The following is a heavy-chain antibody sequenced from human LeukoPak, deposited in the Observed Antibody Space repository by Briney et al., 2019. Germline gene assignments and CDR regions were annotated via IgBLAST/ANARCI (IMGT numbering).Heavy chain of an antibody. CDR1: GFTFSSYA. Sequence: GRSLRLSCAASGFTFSSYAMYWVRHAPGKGLEWVALISYDGSNKYYADSVKGRFTISRDNSRDTLYLQMNSLRAEDTAVYYCARDSHIVVVTAIRGDYFDYWGQGTLVTVSS. D-gene: IGHD2-21*02. CDR3: ARDSHIVVVTAIRGDYFDY. J-gene: IGHJ4*02. CDR2: ISYDGSNK. V-gene: IGHV3-30*01.